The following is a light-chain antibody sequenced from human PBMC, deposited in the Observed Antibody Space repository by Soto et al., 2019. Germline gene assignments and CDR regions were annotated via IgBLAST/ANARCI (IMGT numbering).Light chain of an antibody. CDR3: QQYTGSLTWT. Sequence: VLTQSPGTLSLSPGERATLSCRASQSVSSTYLAWYQQKPGQAPRLLIYGASSRATGIPDRFSGSASGTDFTLTISRLEPEDFAVYYRQQYTGSLTWTFGQGTKVDIK. CDR2: GAS. J-gene: IGKJ1*01. V-gene: IGKV3-20*01. CDR1: QSVSSTY.